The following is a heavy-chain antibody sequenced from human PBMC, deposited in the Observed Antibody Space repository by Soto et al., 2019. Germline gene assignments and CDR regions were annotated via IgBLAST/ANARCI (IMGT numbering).Heavy chain of an antibody. Sequence: SETLSLTCTVSGVSINSYYWSWIRQPPGKGLDWIGYIFYTGSTHYNPSLKSRVTISVDTSKSQFSLNLSSVTAADTAVYYCARHLPYCGGDCYSLDYWGQGTLVTVSS. J-gene: IGHJ4*02. CDR2: IFYTGST. CDR1: GVSINSYY. V-gene: IGHV4-59*08. CDR3: ARHLPYCGGDCYSLDY. D-gene: IGHD2-21*02.